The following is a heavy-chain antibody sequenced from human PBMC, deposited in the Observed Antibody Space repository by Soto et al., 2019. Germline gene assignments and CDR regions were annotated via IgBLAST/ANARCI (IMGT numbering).Heavy chain of an antibody. J-gene: IGHJ6*02. V-gene: IGHV4-30-2*01. CDR2: IYHSGST. D-gene: IGHD4-17*01. CDR1: GGSISSGGYS. Sequence: PSETLSLTCAVSGGSISSGGYSWSWIRQPPGKGLEWIGYIYHSGSTYYNPSLKSRVTISVDRTKNQFSLKLSSVTAADTAVYYCATDEGGDYMFGMDVWGQGTTVTVSS. CDR3: ATDEGGDYMFGMDV.